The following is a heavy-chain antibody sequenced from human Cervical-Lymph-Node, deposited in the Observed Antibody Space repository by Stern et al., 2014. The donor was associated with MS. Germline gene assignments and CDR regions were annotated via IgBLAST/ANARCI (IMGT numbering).Heavy chain of an antibody. CDR2: ISSRSDTI. CDR1: GFTFSRFS. V-gene: IGHV3-48*02. CDR3: ATLFRFFYHTNWVNP. D-gene: IGHD3-3*01. J-gene: IGHJ5*02. Sequence: VQLVESGGGLVQPGRSLRLSCAAYGFTFSRFSMNWVRQATGKGLEWISYISSRSDTINYAATGKVLFPVSRDNAKNSLYLQMDSLRDEDTAVYYCATLFRFFYHTNWVNPWGQGTLVTVSS.